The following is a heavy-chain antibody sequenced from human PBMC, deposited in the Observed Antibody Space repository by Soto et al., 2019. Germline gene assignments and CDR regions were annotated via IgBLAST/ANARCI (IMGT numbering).Heavy chain of an antibody. J-gene: IGHJ4*02. V-gene: IGHV3-64*01. CDR2: IVSNGVST. D-gene: IGHD2-15*01. Sequence: GGSLRLSCAASGFTFSSYAMHWVRQAPGKGLEYVSAIVSNGVSTYYANSVKGRFTISRDNSKNTLYLQMGSLRAEDMAVYYCARGGSHFDYWGQGTLVTLSS. CDR3: ARGGSHFDY. CDR1: GFTFSSYA.